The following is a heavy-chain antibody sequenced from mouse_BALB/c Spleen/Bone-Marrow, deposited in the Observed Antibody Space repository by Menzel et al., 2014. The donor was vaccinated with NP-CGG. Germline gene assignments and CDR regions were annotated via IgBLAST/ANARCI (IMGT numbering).Heavy chain of an antibody. Sequence: EVNVVESGGGLVKPGGSLKLSCAASGFAFSSYDMSWVRQTPEKRLEWVATISSDGSYTYYPDSVKGRFTISRDNARNTLYLQMSSLRSEDTALYYCARVLRVYAMDYWGQGTSVTVSS. CDR1: GFAFSSYD. V-gene: IGHV5-9*02. J-gene: IGHJ4*01. D-gene: IGHD2-4*01. CDR2: ISSDGSYT. CDR3: ARVLRVYAMDY.